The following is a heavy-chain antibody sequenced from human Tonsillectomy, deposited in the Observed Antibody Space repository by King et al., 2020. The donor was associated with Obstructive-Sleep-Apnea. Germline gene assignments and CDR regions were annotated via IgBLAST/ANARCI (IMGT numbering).Heavy chain of an antibody. J-gene: IGHJ4*02. Sequence: VQLVESGGGVVQPGRSLRLSCAASGFTFSSYARLWVRQAPGKGLEGVAVISYVGSNKYYADSVKGRLTISRDNPKNTVYLQMNSLRAGDTSVYYCAGFADSSGWPYFDYWGQGTLVTVSS. CDR1: GFTFSSYA. CDR3: AGFADSSGWPYFDY. V-gene: IGHV3-30*04. D-gene: IGHD6-19*01. CDR2: ISYVGSNK.